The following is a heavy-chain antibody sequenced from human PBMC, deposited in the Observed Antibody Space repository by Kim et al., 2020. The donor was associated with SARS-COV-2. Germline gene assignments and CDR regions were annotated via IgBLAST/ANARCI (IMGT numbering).Heavy chain of an antibody. J-gene: IGHJ6*02. CDR1: GFSFSSYA. D-gene: IGHD3-9*01. Sequence: GGSLRLSCAASGFSFSSYAMHWVRQAPGKVLEWEALISAVGTNKYYADSVKGLFTISRDISKNPLYLQMNTQRNEDTAVYYCARGGILTPYSVVYSYAAMDVWGQGTTVTVSS. V-gene: IGHV3-30*04. CDR2: ISAVGTNK. CDR3: ARGGILTPYSVVYSYAAMDV.